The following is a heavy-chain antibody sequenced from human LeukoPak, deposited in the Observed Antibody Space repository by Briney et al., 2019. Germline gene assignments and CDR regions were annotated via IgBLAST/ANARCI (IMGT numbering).Heavy chain of an antibody. V-gene: IGHV6-1*01. CDR2: RYYRSKWYK. Sequence: SQTLSLTCAISGDSVSRKSAAWNCIRQSPSRDLEWLGRRYYRSKWYKDYAVAVKILITINPDTSKHKFSLQLNSVTPEDTAVYYCARGGEVGATKFDNWGQGTLVTVSS. CDR3: ARGGEVGATKFDN. J-gene: IGHJ4*02. D-gene: IGHD1-26*01. CDR1: GDSVSRKSAA.